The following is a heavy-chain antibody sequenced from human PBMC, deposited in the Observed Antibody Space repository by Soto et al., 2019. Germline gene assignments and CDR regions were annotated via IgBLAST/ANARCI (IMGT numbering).Heavy chain of an antibody. CDR2: IIPVFGTA. J-gene: IGHJ4*02. CDR3: ARVPRNSSSWYGTYFDY. D-gene: IGHD6-13*01. CDR1: GGTFSSYA. Sequence: SVKVSCKASGGTFSSYAISWVRQAPGQGLEWMGGIIPVFGTANYAQKFQGRVTITADESTSTAYTELSSLRSEDTAVYYCARVPRNSSSWYGTYFDYWGQGTLVTVSS. V-gene: IGHV1-69*13.